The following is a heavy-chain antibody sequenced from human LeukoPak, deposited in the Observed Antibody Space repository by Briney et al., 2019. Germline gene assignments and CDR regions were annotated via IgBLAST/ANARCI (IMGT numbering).Heavy chain of an antibody. CDR1: GFTFSNYW. Sequence: PGGSLRLSFVASGFTFSNYWMSWVRQAPGKGLEWVSAISGSGGSTYYADSVKGRFTISRDNSKNTLYLQMNSLRAEDTAVYYCAKVASGSYGYFDYWGQGTLVTVSS. V-gene: IGHV3-23*01. J-gene: IGHJ4*02. D-gene: IGHD1-26*01. CDR3: AKVASGSYGYFDY. CDR2: ISGSGGST.